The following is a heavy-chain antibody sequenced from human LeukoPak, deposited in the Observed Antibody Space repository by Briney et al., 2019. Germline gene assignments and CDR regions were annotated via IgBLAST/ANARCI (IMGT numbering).Heavy chain of an antibody. J-gene: IGHJ4*02. D-gene: IGHD1-1*01. CDR2: ISRDGSST. Sequence: PGGSLRLACAASGISFSSHWMHWVRQAPGKGLVWVAHISRDGSSTTYADSVKGRFTISRDNAKNTLYLQMNSLRAEDTAVYYCAKGTAIAIDYWGQGTLVTVSS. V-gene: IGHV3-74*01. CDR1: GISFSSHW. CDR3: AKGTAIAIDY.